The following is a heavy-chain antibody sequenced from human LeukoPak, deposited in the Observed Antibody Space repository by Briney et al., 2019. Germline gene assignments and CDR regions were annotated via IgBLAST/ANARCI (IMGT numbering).Heavy chain of an antibody. CDR1: GGSFSGYY. CDR3: ARAKSGDAFDI. Sequence: SETLSLTCAVYGGSFSGYYWSWIRQPPGKGLEWIGEINHSGSTNYNPSLKSRVTISVDTSKNQFSLKLSSVTAADTAVYYCARAKSGDAFDIWGQGTMVTVSS. CDR2: INHSGST. V-gene: IGHV4-34*01. D-gene: IGHD1-26*01. J-gene: IGHJ3*02.